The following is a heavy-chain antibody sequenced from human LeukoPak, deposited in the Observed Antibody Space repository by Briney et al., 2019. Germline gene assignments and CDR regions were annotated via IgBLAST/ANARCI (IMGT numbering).Heavy chain of an antibody. D-gene: IGHD3-16*01. V-gene: IGHV1-2*02. CDR1: GYTFTACY. Sequence: ASVKVSCKTSGYTFTACYLHWVRPAPGQGLEWMGWMNPNSGDRNSAQKFQGRVTMTRDTSITTIYMELSSLRSDDTAVYYCVRTLSAMIPYDYWGNGTLIIVSS. CDR3: VRTLSAMIPYDY. J-gene: IGHJ4*01. CDR2: MNPNSGDR.